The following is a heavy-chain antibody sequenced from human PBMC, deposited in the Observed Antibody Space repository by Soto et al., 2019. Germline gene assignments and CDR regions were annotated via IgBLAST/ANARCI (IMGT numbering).Heavy chain of an antibody. V-gene: IGHV3-15*01. J-gene: IGHJ6*02. CDR1: GFTFSNAW. Sequence: GGSLRLSCAASGFTFSNAWMSWVRQAPGKGLEWVGRIKSKTDGGTTDYAAPVKGRFTISRDDSKNTLYLQMNSLKTEDTAVYYCTTDPGYSSSWYLGNYYYYYGMDVWGQGTTVTVSS. CDR3: TTDPGYSSSWYLGNYYYYYGMDV. CDR2: IKSKTDGGTT. D-gene: IGHD6-13*01.